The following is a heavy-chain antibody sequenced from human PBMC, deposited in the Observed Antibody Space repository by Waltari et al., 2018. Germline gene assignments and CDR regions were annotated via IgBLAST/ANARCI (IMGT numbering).Heavy chain of an antibody. V-gene: IGHV4-61*01. CDR2: IYHTGSS. Sequence: QVQLQESGPGLVKPSETLSLTCTVSGGSVSSGNYYWSWIRQPPGKGLEWIGHIYHTGSSNYNPSLKSRVTISVDTSKNQFSLKLTSVIAADTAVYYCARDGGTCVTTTCSYYYYYMDVWGKGTTVTVSS. D-gene: IGHD3-22*01. J-gene: IGHJ6*03. CDR1: GGSVSSGNYY. CDR3: ARDGGTCVTTTCSYYYYYMDV.